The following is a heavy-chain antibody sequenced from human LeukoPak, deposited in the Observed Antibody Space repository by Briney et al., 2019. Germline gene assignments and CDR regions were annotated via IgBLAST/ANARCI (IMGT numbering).Heavy chain of an antibody. J-gene: IGHJ3*02. D-gene: IGHD6-13*01. V-gene: IGHV3-23*01. CDR2: ISGSGGST. CDR1: GFTFSSYA. CDR3: AKDPGAGYSSSWYGDAFDI. Sequence: PGGSLRLSCAASGFTFSSYAMSWVRQAPGKGLEWVSAISGSGGSTYYADSVKGRFTISRDNSKNTLYLQMNSLRAEDTAVYYCAKDPGAGYSSSWYGDAFDIWGQGTMVTVSS.